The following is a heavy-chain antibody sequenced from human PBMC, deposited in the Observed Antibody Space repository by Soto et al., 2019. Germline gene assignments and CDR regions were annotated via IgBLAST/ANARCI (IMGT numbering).Heavy chain of an antibody. D-gene: IGHD6-13*01. J-gene: IGHJ5*02. CDR2: IYWDDDK. CDR3: ALYSMTSRIAAAADWFDP. V-gene: IGHV2-5*02. CDR1: GFSLSTSGVG. Sequence: QITLKESGPTLVKPTQTLTLTCTFSGFSLSTSGVGVGWIRQPPGKALEWLALIYWDDDKRYSPSLKSRLTITKDTTKNPVVLTMTNMDPVDTATYYCALYSMTSRIAAAADWFDPWGQGTLVTVSS.